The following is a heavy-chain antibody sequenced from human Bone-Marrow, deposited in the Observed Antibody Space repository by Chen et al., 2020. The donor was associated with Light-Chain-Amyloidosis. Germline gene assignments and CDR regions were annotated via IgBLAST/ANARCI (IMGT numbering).Heavy chain of an antibody. CDR3: AGHYYDSNAYYTFDY. Sequence: QVQLQESGPGLVKPSETLSLTCSVSCGSFTSYHWSWIRQPPGKGLEWIGYIYHSGSTNYNPSLKSRVTISIEKSKNQFSLNLRSVTAADTAVYYCAGHYYDSNAYYTFDYWGQGALVTVSS. CDR2: IYHSGST. J-gene: IGHJ4*02. V-gene: IGHV4-59*01. CDR1: CGSFTSYH. D-gene: IGHD3-22*01.